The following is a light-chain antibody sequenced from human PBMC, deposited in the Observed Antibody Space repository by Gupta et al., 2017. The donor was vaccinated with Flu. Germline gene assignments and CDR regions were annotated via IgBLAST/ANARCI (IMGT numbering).Light chain of an antibody. Sequence: QSILTQPPSVSGAPGQRITISCTGTTSNLGAGYDEHWYQQVAETAPKLLIYSNTNRPSGVPDRFSGSKSGDSASLVISGLQAEDEADYYCQSFDSSMSVVFGGGTKLTVL. V-gene: IGLV1-40*01. CDR1: TSNLGAGYD. J-gene: IGLJ2*01. CDR3: QSFDSSMSVV. CDR2: SNT.